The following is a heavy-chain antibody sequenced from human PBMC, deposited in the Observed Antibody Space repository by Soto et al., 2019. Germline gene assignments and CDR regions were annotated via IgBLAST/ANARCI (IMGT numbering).Heavy chain of an antibody. CDR3: TRAPLGIIVAPDY. CDR1: GYILTELS. D-gene: IGHD3-22*01. J-gene: IGHJ4*02. CDR2: FDPEDGET. V-gene: IGHV1-24*01. Sequence: ASVKVSCKVSGYILTELSMHWVRQAPGKGLEWMGRFDPEDGETIYAQKFQGRVTMTEDTSTDTTYMELSSLTSEDTAVYYCTRAPLGIIVAPDYWGQGTLVTVSS.